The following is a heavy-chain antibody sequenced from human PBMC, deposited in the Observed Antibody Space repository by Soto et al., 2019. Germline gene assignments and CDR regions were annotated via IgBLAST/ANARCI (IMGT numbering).Heavy chain of an antibody. J-gene: IGHJ4*01. D-gene: IGHD3-10*01. Sequence: VASVKVSCKASGGTFSNHLISWVRQAPGQGLEWMGTIIPLFGTLNYAQKLQGRVTLSADRSTSTAYMELSSLRSDDTAVYYCAGGSLYGSGSYPVDYWGQGTLVSVGS. CDR1: GGTFSNHL. CDR3: AGGSLYGSGSYPVDY. V-gene: IGHV1-69*06. CDR2: IIPLFGTL.